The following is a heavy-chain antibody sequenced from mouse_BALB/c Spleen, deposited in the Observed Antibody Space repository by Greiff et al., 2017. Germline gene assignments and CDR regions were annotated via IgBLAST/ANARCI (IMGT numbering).Heavy chain of an antibody. Sequence: DVMLVESGGGLVKPGGSLKLSCAASGFTFSSYAMSWVRQSPEKRLEWVAEISSGGSYTYYPDTVTGRFTISRDNAKNTLYLEMSSLRSEDTAMYYCARGHGNSFDYWGQGTTLTVSS. J-gene: IGHJ2*01. D-gene: IGHD2-1*01. CDR1: GFTFSSYA. CDR2: ISSGGSYT. CDR3: ARGHGNSFDY. V-gene: IGHV5-9-4*01.